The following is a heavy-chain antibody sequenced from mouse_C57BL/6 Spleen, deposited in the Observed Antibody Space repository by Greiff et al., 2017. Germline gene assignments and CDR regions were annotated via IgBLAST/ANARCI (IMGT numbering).Heavy chain of an antibody. CDR3: ERERDSDQGSYYAMED. Sequence: QVQLQQSGPELVKPGASVKISCKASGYAFSSSWMNWVKQRPGKGLEWIGRIYPGDGDTNYTGKFKGKATLTADKSSSTAYMQLSSLTSEDSAVYFGERERDSDQGSYYAMEDWGQGTSVTVSS. CDR2: IYPGDGDT. V-gene: IGHV1-82*01. J-gene: IGHJ4*01. CDR1: GYAFSSSW.